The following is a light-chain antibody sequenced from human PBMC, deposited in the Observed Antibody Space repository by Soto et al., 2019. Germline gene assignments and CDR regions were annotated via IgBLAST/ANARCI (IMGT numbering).Light chain of an antibody. V-gene: IGLV2-14*01. Sequence: QSVLTQPASVSGSPGQSITISCTGTSSDVGGYKFVSWYQQHPGKAPKLMNYEVSNRPSGVSNRFSGSKSGNTASLTISGLQAEDEADYYCSSYTTSSTRVFGGGTKLTVL. J-gene: IGLJ3*02. CDR3: SSYTTSSTRV. CDR2: EVS. CDR1: SSDVGGYKF.